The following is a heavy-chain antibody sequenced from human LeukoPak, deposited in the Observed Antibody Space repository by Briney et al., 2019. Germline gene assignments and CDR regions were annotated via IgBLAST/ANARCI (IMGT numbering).Heavy chain of an antibody. Sequence: GGSLRLSCAASGFTVSSNYMSWVRQAPGKGLEWVSVIYSGGSTYYADSVKGRFTISRDNSKNTLYLQMNSLRAEDTAVYYCRSSDSSGSYYYDYWGQGTLVTVSS. CDR2: IYSGGST. D-gene: IGHD3-22*01. CDR3: RSSDSSGSYYYDY. J-gene: IGHJ4*02. V-gene: IGHV3-66*02. CDR1: GFTVSSNY.